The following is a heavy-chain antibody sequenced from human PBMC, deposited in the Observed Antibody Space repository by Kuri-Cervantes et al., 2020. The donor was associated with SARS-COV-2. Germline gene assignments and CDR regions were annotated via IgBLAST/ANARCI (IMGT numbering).Heavy chain of an antibody. J-gene: IGHJ4*02. CDR1: GGSISSGDYY. Sequence: SETLSLTCTVSGGSISSGDYYWSWIRQPPGKGLEWIEYIYYSGSTYYNPSLKSRVTISVDTSKNQFSLKLSSVTAADTAVYYCARAVGGFLEWLLYFDYWGQGTLVTVSS. V-gene: IGHV4-30-4*08. D-gene: IGHD3-3*01. CDR3: ARAVGGFLEWLLYFDY. CDR2: IYYSGST.